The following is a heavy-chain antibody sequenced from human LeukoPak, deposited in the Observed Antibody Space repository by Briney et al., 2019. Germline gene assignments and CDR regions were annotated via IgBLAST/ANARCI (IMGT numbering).Heavy chain of an antibody. D-gene: IGHD5-18*01. Sequence: SETLPLTCTVSGGSISSYYWSWIRQPPGKGLEWIGYIYYSGSTNYNPSLKSRVTISVDTSKNQFSLKLSSVTAADTAVYYCAREEGYSYGSNAFDIWGQGTMVTVSS. J-gene: IGHJ3*02. V-gene: IGHV4-59*01. CDR1: GGSISSYY. CDR2: IYYSGST. CDR3: AREEGYSYGSNAFDI.